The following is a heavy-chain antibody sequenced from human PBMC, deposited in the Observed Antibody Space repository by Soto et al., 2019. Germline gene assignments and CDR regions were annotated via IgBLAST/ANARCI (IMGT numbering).Heavy chain of an antibody. J-gene: IGHJ2*01. D-gene: IGHD6-19*01. CDR3: AKDKYTSGWWYFDL. V-gene: IGHV3-33*06. CDR1: AFTFHNYA. Sequence: QEQLLESGGGVVQPGGSLRLSCAAPAFTFHNYAMHWVRQAPGKGLEWVAVMWDDGSNEYYADSVKGRFTISRDNSKNTLYLQMNRLRAEDTAVYYCAKDKYTSGWWYFDLWGRGTLVTVSS. CDR2: MWDDGSNE.